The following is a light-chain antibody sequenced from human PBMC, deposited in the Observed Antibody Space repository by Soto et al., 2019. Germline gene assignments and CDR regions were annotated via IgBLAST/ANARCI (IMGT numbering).Light chain of an antibody. CDR1: QGVNSN. Sequence: EIVMTQSPATLSVSPGERATLSCRASQGVNSNLAWYQQKPGQAPRLLIYGASTRATGIPARFSGSGSGTEFTLTISSLQSEEFAFYYCQQYNKWTRTFGPGTKVDIK. J-gene: IGKJ1*01. V-gene: IGKV3-15*01. CDR2: GAS. CDR3: QQYNKWTRT.